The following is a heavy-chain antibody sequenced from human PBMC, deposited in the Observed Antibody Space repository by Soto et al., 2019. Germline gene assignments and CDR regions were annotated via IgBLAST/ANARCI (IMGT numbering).Heavy chain of an antibody. CDR1: GGSFSGYY. V-gene: IGHV4-34*01. J-gene: IGHJ6*02. Sequence: SETLSLTCAVYGGSFSGYYWSWIRQPPGKGLEWIGEINHSGSTNYNPSLKSRVTISVDTSKNQFSLKLSSVTAADTAVYYCATLTGWFGELLPGYYYYGMDVWGQGTTVTVSS. D-gene: IGHD3-10*01. CDR2: INHSGST. CDR3: ATLTGWFGELLPGYYYYGMDV.